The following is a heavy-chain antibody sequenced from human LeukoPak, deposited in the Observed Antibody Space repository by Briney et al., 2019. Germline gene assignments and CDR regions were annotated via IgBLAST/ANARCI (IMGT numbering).Heavy chain of an antibody. CDR2: INSDGSST. J-gene: IGHJ6*02. Sequence: GGSLGLSCVASEFTFSSHAMNWVRQAPGKGLVWVSRINSDGSSTTYADSVKGRFTISRDIAKNTLYLQMKSLRAEDTAVYYCARVRSGSSAGNYGMDVWGQGTTVTVSS. V-gene: IGHV3-74*01. CDR1: EFTFSSHA. CDR3: ARVRSGSSAGNYGMDV. D-gene: IGHD1-26*01.